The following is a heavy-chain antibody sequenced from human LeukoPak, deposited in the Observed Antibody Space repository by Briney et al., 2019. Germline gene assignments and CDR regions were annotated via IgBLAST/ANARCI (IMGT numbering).Heavy chain of an antibody. V-gene: IGHV3-7*01. CDR2: IKQDGSEI. CDR3: AREDGYSYGLDAFDI. J-gene: IGHJ3*02. CDR1: GFTLCSLW. Sequence: PGGSLSLSCAVSGFTLCSLWMSWVREAPRQGVEWVADIKQDGSEIEYLDSVKRRFTISRDNAKHSLYLQMNSLGAEDTAVYYCAREDGYSYGLDAFDIWGQGTMVTVSS. D-gene: IGHD5-18*01.